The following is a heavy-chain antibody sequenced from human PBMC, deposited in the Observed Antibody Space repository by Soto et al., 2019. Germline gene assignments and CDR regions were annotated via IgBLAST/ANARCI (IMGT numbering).Heavy chain of an antibody. CDR3: ARIILGSREWYVDL. D-gene: IGHD6-25*01. CDR1: GFSLSNARMG. J-gene: IGHJ2*01. CDR2: IFSNDEK. V-gene: IGHV2-26*01. Sequence: QVTLKESGPVLVKPTETLTLTCTVSGFSLSNARMGVSWIRQPPGKALEWLAHIFSNDEKSYSTSQKSRLTIYKDTSKSQVVLTMTNMDPVDTATYYCARIILGSREWYVDLLGRGTLVTVSS.